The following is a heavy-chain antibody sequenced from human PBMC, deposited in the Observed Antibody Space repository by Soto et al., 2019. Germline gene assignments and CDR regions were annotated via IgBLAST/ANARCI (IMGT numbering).Heavy chain of an antibody. CDR2: IYPGPSDT. CDR3: ATQMAKSQDAFDI. CDR1: GYSFTSYW. J-gene: IGHJ3*02. Sequence: PGESLKISCKGSGYSFTSYWIGWVRQMPGKGLEWMGIIYPGPSDTRYNPSFQDQLTISADTSISTAYLQWSGLKASDSAMFYCATQMAKSQDAFDIWGQGTMVTVSS. V-gene: IGHV5-51*01. D-gene: IGHD5-12*01.